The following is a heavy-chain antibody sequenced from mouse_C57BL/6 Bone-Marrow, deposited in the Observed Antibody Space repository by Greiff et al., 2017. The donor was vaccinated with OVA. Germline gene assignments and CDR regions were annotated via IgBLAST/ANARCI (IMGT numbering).Heavy chain of an antibody. CDR1: GFTFSSYA. CDR3: TRDNYDEENDY. V-gene: IGHV5-9-1*02. Sequence: EVMLVESGEGLVKPGGSLKLSCAASGFTFSSYAMSWVRQTPEKRLEWVAYISSGGDYIYYADTVKGRFTISRDNARNTLYLQMSSLKSEDTAMYYCTRDNYDEENDYWGQGTTLTVSS. J-gene: IGHJ2*01. CDR2: ISSGGDYI. D-gene: IGHD2-12*01.